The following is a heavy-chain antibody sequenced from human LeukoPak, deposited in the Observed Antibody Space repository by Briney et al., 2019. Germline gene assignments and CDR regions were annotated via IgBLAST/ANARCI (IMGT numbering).Heavy chain of an antibody. J-gene: IGHJ4*02. CDR1: GFSFSSYA. D-gene: IGHD3-22*01. CDR3: ARDFTYYYDSSGYYPHNIDY. Sequence: GGSLRLSCAASGFSFSSYAMSWVRQAPGKGLEWVSAISGSGGSTSYAQKFQGRVTMTRDTSTSTVYMELSSLRSEDTAVHYCARDFTYYYDSSGYYPHNIDYWGQGTLVTVSS. V-gene: IGHV3-23*01. CDR2: ISGSGGST.